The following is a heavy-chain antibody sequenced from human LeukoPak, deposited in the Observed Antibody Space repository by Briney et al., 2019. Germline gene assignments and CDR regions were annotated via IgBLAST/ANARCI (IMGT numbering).Heavy chain of an antibody. CDR2: MNPNSGNT. V-gene: IGHV1-8*01. J-gene: IGHJ5*02. D-gene: IGHD3-10*01. CDR3: VRLMVRGVIVP. Sequence: ASVKVSCKTSGYTFIDYDIDWVRQATGQGLEWMGWMNPNSGNTGYAQKFQGRVTMTRDTSITTAYMELSSLRSDDTAVYYCVRLMVRGVIVPWGQGTPVTVSS. CDR1: GYTFIDYD.